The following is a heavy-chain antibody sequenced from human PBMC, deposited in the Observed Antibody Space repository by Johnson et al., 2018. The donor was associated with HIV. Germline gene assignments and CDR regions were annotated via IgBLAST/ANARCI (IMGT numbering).Heavy chain of an antibody. V-gene: IGHV3-20*03. CDR2: INWNGGST. Sequence: KGLEWVSGINWNGGSTGYADSVKGRFTISRDNSKNTLYLQMNSLRAEDTAVYYCARDGRDLVTRGSFDVLGQGTVVTVSS. D-gene: IGHD3-9*01. J-gene: IGHJ3*01. CDR3: ARDGRDLVTRGSFDV.